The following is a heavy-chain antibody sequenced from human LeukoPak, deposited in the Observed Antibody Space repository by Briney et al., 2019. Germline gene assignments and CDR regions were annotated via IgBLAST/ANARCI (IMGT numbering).Heavy chain of an antibody. CDR3: ARAENIVVVPAAIFDP. CDR1: GYTFTGYY. CDR2: INPNSGGT. V-gene: IGHV1-2*02. Sequence: GASVKVSCKASGYTFTGYYMHWVRQAPGQGLEWMGWINPNSGGTSCAQKFQGRVTMTRDTSISTAYMELSRLRSDDTAVYYCARAENIVVVPAAIFDPWGQGTLVTVSS. D-gene: IGHD2-2*02. J-gene: IGHJ5*02.